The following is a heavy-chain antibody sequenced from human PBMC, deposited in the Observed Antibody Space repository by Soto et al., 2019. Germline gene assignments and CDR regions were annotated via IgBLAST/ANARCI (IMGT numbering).Heavy chain of an antibody. CDR3: AKGVWFHP. Sequence: QVQLVESGGGVVQPGRSLRLSCAASGFTFSNYGIHWVREAAGKGLEWVAVISYDGSNKYYADSVKSRFTISRHNSKNTLYLEMNSLRAESTAVYSCAKGVWFHPWGQVPLLTVSS. CDR2: ISYDGSNK. V-gene: IGHV3-30*18. CDR1: GFTFSNYG. J-gene: IGHJ5*02.